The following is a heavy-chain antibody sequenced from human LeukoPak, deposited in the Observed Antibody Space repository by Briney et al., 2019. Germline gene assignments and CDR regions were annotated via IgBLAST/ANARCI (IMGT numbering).Heavy chain of an antibody. CDR3: TSTAYMEVRSLRSDDTAVYYCARAMELWPPPFDY. CDR1: GYTFTNYG. V-gene: IGHV1-18*01. J-gene: IGHJ4*02. Sequence: ASVKVSCKASGYTFTNYGISWVRQAPGQGLEWMGWISAYNHNTNYAQKLQGRVTVTTDTSTSTAYMAQKLQSRVTMTTDTSTSTAYMEVRSLRSDDTAVYYCARAMELWPPPFDYWGQGTLVTVSS. CDR2: ISAYNHNT. D-gene: IGHD3-10*01.